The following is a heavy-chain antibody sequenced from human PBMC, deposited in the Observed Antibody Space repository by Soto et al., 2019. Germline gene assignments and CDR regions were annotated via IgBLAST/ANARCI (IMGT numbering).Heavy chain of an antibody. Sequence: GGSLRLSCAASGLTFSGHWMSWVRQAPGRGLEWVANIKQDGSERYYVDSVKGRFTISRDNTKKSLFLQMNSLRAEDTAVYYCVTFSKPQLIEEDLLPWGPGTRVTVS. CDR3: VTFSKPQLIEEDLLP. CDR2: IKQDGSER. V-gene: IGHV3-7*01. D-gene: IGHD2-8*01. CDR1: GLTFSGHW. J-gene: IGHJ5*02.